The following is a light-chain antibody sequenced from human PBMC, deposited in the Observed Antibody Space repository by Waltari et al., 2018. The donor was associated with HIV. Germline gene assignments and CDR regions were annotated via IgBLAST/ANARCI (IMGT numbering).Light chain of an antibody. CDR1: RSISSTY. Sequence: EIVLTPSPGTLSLSPGERATLYCRASRSISSTYLAWYQQKPGQAPSLLIYGASTRATGIPDRFSGSGSGTDFSLSISRLEPEDFAVYYCQHYGTSLLTFGGGTKVEIK. J-gene: IGKJ4*01. CDR3: QHYGTSLLT. CDR2: GAS. V-gene: IGKV3-20*01.